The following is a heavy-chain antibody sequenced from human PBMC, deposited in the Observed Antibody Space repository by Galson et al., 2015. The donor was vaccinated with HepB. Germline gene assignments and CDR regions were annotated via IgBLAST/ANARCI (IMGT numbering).Heavy chain of an antibody. CDR2: IYPDDSET. CDR1: GYTFSHYW. CDR3: ARVGGETFIKHYYDY. D-gene: IGHD2-15*01. J-gene: IGHJ4*02. Sequence: QSGAEVKKSGESLKISCQGSGYTFSHYWIAWVRQMPGKGLEWMGVIYPDDSETRYSPSFQGQATISADKSISTVYLQWSSLKASATAMYCCARVGGETFIKHYYDYWCQGALVTVSS. V-gene: IGHV5-51*01.